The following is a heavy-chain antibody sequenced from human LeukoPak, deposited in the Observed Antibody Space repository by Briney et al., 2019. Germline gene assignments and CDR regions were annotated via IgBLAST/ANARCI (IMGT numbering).Heavy chain of an antibody. CDR1: AFTFSSYA. D-gene: IGHD4-17*01. CDR3: ARVLNTGFFYGAGGFDV. V-gene: IGHV3-30*04. Sequence: PGGSLRLSCAASAFTFSSYAMHWVRQAPGKGLEWVALISYDGANKYYADSVKGRFTISRDNSENTLYLQLNSLRAEDTAVYYCARVLNTGFFYGAGGFDVWGQGTMVTVSS. J-gene: IGHJ3*01. CDR2: ISYDGANK.